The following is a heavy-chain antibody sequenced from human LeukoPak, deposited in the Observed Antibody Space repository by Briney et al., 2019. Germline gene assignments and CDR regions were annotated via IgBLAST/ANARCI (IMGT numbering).Heavy chain of an antibody. D-gene: IGHD5-12*01. CDR2: VAYSGST. Sequence: SETLSLTCTVSGGSINSYYWSWIRQPPGKVLEWIGYVAYSGSTNYNPSLKSRVTISLDTSKNQFSLKLSSVTAADTAGYYCARTVSGYYFNAWGPGTLVTVSS. CDR1: GGSINSYY. V-gene: IGHV4-59*01. J-gene: IGHJ5*02. CDR3: ARTVSGYYFNA.